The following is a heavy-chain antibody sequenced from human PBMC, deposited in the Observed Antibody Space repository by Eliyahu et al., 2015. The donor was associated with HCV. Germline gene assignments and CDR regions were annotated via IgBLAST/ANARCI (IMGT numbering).Heavy chain of an antibody. D-gene: IGHD2-2*01. V-gene: IGHV3-23*01. CDR3: AKDLRTLVRQIDS. J-gene: IGHJ4*02. CDR2: VSNSGDST. CDR1: GFTFSRNA. Sequence: EVQLLESGGGLVQPGGSLRLSCAASGFTFSRNAMSWVRQAPGKGLEWVSGVSNSGDSTDYADSVKGRVHHPQKQSQNPPVPPMNSPGTQETAVYYCAKDLRTLVRQIDSWGQGTLVTVSS.